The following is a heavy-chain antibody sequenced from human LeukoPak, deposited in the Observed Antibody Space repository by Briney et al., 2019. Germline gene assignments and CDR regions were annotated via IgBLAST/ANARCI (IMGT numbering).Heavy chain of an antibody. CDR1: GFTFSSYA. CDR3: AKVGGGAWQQLVTYYFDY. J-gene: IGHJ4*02. V-gene: IGHV3-23*01. Sequence: PGGSLRLSCAASGFTFSSYAMNWVRQAPGKGLEWVSSISGSGGSTYYADSVKGRFTISRESSKNTLYLQMNSLRAEDTAVYYCAKVGGGAWQQLVTYYFDYWGQGTLVTVSS. D-gene: IGHD6-13*01. CDR2: ISGSGGST.